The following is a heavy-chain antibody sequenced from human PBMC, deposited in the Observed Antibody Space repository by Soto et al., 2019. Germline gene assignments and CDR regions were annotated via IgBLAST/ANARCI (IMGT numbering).Heavy chain of an antibody. J-gene: IGHJ6*02. CDR2: IIPIFGTA. V-gene: IGHV1-69*13. CDR1: GGTFSSYA. D-gene: IGHD6-6*01. Sequence: SVKVSCKASGGTFSSYAISWVRQAPGQGLEWMGGIIPIFGTANYAQKFQGRVTITADESTSTAYMELSSLRSEDTAVYYCAREWYSSSHGYYYYYGMDVWGQGTTVTVS. CDR3: AREWYSSSHGYYYYYGMDV.